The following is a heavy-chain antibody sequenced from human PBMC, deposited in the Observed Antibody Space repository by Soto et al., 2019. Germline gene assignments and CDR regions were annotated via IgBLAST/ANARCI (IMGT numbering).Heavy chain of an antibody. V-gene: IGHV3-7*03. CDR1: GFRFRDYW. J-gene: IGHJ5*02. Sequence: PGGSLRLSCAVSGFRFRDYWMSWVRQAPGKGLEWVANIKQDESDKYYVDSVKGRFTTSRDNAKNALYLQMNSLRAEDTAVYYCGRFLEFTAVDPWGQGTLVTVSS. CDR3: GRFLEFTAVDP. CDR2: IKQDESDK. D-gene: IGHD3-3*01.